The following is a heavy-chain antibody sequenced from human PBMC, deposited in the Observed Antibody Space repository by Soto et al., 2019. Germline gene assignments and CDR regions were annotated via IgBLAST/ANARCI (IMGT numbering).Heavy chain of an antibody. CDR2: ISYDGSNK. D-gene: IGHD3-22*01. Sequence: PGGSLRLSCAASGFTFSSYGMHWVRQAPGKGLEWVAVISYDGSNKYYADSVKGRFTISRDNSKNTLYLQMNSLRAEDTAVYYCAKDHDMIGPNAFDIWGQGTMVTVSS. CDR3: AKDHDMIGPNAFDI. CDR1: GFTFSSYG. V-gene: IGHV3-30*18. J-gene: IGHJ3*02.